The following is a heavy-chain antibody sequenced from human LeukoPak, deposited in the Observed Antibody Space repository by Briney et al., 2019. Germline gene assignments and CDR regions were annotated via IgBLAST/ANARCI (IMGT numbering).Heavy chain of an antibody. CDR1: GYTFTSYY. D-gene: IGHD4-17*01. J-gene: IGHJ4*02. CDR3: ARARDHDYGDYFFDY. CDR2: ISDYNGNT. Sequence: ASVKVSCKASGYTFTSYYMHWVRQAPGQGLEWMGWISDYNGNTNYAQKLQGRVTMTTDTSTSTAYMELRSLRSDDTAVYYCARARDHDYGDYFFDYWGQGTLVTVSS. V-gene: IGHV1-18*04.